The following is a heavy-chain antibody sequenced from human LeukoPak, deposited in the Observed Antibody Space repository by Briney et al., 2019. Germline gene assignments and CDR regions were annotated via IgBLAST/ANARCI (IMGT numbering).Heavy chain of an antibody. Sequence: PGGSLRLSCAAYGFTFSSYAMTWVRQAPGKGLEWVTVIWSDGSDEYYADSVKGRFTISRDNSKNTLYLQMNSLRAEDTAVYYCARGSYGGNSDFDYWGQGTLVTVSS. D-gene: IGHD4-23*01. CDR2: IWSDGSDE. V-gene: IGHV3-33*08. CDR1: GFTFSSYA. J-gene: IGHJ4*02. CDR3: ARGSYGGNSDFDY.